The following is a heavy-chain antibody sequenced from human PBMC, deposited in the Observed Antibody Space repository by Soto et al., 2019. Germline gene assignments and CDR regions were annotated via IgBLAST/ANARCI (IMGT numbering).Heavy chain of an antibody. V-gene: IGHV1-69*13. CDR2: IIPIFGTA. J-gene: IGHJ4*02. D-gene: IGHD3-10*01. CDR1: GGTFSSYA. CDR3: ARDRGSYKPFDY. Sequence: GASVKVSCKASGGTFSSYAISWVRQAPGQGLEWMGGIIPIFGTANYAQKFQGRVTITADESTSTAYMELSSLRSEDTAVYYCARDRGSYKPFDYWGQGTLVTVSS.